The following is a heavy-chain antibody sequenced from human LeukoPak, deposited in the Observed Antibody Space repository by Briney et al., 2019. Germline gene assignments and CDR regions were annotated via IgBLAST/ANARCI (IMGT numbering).Heavy chain of an antibody. J-gene: IGHJ4*02. CDR1: GYTFTGYY. CDR3: ARGRSSGWYPRGYLFDY. CDR2: INPNSGGT. Sequence: ASVKVSCKASGYTFTGYYMHWVRQAPGQGLEWMGWINPNSGGTNYAQKFQGRVTMTRDTSISTAYMELSRLRSDDTAVYYCARGRSSGWYPRGYLFDYWGQGTLVTVSP. D-gene: IGHD6-19*01. V-gene: IGHV1-2*02.